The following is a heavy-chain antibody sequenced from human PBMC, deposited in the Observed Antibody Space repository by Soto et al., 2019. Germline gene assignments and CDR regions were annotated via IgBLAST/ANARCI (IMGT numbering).Heavy chain of an antibody. Sequence: GGSLRLSCAASGFTVSSKYMSWVRQAPGKGLEWVAGISGSGGRSYYADSVKGRFTISRDNSKSTLYLQMNSLRAEDTAVYYCATGYCSSTSCYGEADYWGQGTLVTVSS. CDR3: ATGYCSSTSCYGEADY. CDR2: ISGSGGRS. CDR1: GFTVSSKY. V-gene: IGHV3-23*01. J-gene: IGHJ4*02. D-gene: IGHD2-2*01.